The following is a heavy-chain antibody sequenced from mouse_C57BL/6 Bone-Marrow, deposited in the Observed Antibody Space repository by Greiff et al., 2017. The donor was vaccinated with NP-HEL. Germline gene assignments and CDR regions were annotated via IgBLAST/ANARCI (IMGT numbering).Heavy chain of an antibody. V-gene: IGHV14-4*01. CDR2: IDPENGDT. J-gene: IGHJ3*01. CDR1: GFNIKDDY. CDR3: TTYPGEFAY. Sequence: EVQLQQSGAELVRPGASVKLSCTASGFNIKDDYMHWVKQRPEQGLEWIGWIDPENGDTEYASKFQGKATITADTSSNTAYLQLSSLTSEDTAVYYCTTYPGEFAYWGQGTLVTVSA.